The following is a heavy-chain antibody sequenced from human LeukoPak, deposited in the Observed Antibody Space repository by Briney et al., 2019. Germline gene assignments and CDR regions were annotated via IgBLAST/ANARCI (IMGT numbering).Heavy chain of an antibody. D-gene: IGHD3-22*01. CDR1: GFTFDDYA. V-gene: IGHV3-9*03. J-gene: IGHJ4*02. CDR2: ISWNSGSI. CDR3: AKDISSYSSHPIFDY. Sequence: GRSLRLSCAASGFTFDDYAMHWVRQAPGKGLEWVSGISWNSGSIGYADSVKGRFTISRDNAKNSLYLQMNSLRAEDMALYYCAKDISSYSSHPIFDYWGQGTLVTVSS.